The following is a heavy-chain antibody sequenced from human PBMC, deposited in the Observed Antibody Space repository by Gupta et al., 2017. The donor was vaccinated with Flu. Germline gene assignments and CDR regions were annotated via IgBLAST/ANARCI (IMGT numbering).Heavy chain of an antibody. CDR1: GFTFSTSA. V-gene: IGHV3-33*01. Sequence: QEHLVESGGGVVQPGTSLTLSCPASGFTFSTSAMYLVRQAPGKGLEWVALIWNDGSNKYHVDSVKGRFTISRDNSKSTLYLQMNSLRAEDTAVYYCARNGYCTSTSCSFYMDVWGKGTTVTVSS. J-gene: IGHJ6*03. D-gene: IGHD2-2*01. CDR3: ARNGYCTSTSCSFYMDV. CDR2: IWNDGSNK.